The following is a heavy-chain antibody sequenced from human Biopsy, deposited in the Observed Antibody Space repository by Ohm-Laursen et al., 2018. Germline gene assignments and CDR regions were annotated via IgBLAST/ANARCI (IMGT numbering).Heavy chain of an antibody. CDR1: GGSMSSYY. V-gene: IGHV4-59*01. J-gene: IGHJ4*02. CDR3: ARALGGYDLSAYYIDS. D-gene: IGHD3-22*01. CDR2: IYNSGST. Sequence: SQTLSLTCTVSGGSMSSYYWTWIRQPPGKGLEWIGYIYNSGSTNYNPSLKSRVTISAAVDTSKSQFSLRLTSATAADTAVYYCARALGGYDLSAYYIDSWGQGTLVTVSS.